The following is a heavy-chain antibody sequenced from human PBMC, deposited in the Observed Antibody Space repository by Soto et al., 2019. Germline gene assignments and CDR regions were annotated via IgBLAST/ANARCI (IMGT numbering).Heavy chain of an antibody. CDR3: ARAAYSGSYQGYFDY. J-gene: IGHJ4*02. Sequence: QLKQSVPELLKPSQTLSLTFDISGDVVSTNMATWNGISQPPSRGLEWRGRTYYRSKWYSDYAVSVKSRIIINPDTSKNQLSLQLNSVTPEDTAVYFCARAAYSGSYQGYFDYWGQGTLVTVSS. V-gene: IGHV6-1*01. CDR2: TYYRSKWYS. CDR1: GDVVSTNMAT. D-gene: IGHD1-26*01.